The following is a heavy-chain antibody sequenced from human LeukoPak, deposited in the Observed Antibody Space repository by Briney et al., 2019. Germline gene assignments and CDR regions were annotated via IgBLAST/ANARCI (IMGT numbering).Heavy chain of an antibody. V-gene: IGHV5-51*01. J-gene: IGHJ4*02. CDR3: ARRDSGFEFFDS. Sequence: GESLKISCKGSGYSFTNYWIGWVRHMAGQGLEWMGSIYPGDSDTRYIPSFQGQVTISADKSISTAFLQLSSLKAADSAMYFCARRDSGFEFFDSWGQGTLVTVSS. CDR1: GYSFTNYW. D-gene: IGHD5-12*01. CDR2: IYPGDSDT.